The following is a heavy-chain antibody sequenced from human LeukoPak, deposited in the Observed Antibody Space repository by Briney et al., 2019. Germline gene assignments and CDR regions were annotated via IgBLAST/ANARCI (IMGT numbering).Heavy chain of an antibody. CDR1: GGSISSSSYY. J-gene: IGHJ6*02. CDR3: ARGGDGYNTYYYYYGMDV. V-gene: IGHV4-39*07. D-gene: IGHD5-24*01. CDR2: IYYSGNT. Sequence: SETLSLTCTVSGGSISSSSYYWGWIRQPPGKGLEWIGSIYYSGNTYYNPSLKSRVTISIDTSKNQFSLKLSSVTAADTAVYYCARGGDGYNTYYYYYGMDVWGQGTTVTVSS.